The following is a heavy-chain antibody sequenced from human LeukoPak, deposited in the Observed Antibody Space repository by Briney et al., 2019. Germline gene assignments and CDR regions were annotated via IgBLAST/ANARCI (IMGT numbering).Heavy chain of an antibody. CDR2: LYYSGST. CDR3: ARLPADHYDY. D-gene: IGHD2-2*01. Sequence: PSETLSLTCTVSGGSMSSSTYYWGWIRQPPGKGLEWIGSLYYSGSTYDNPSLKSRVTISVDTSKNQLSLKLSSVTAADTAIYYCARLPADHYDYWGQGTLVTVSS. CDR1: GGSMSSSTYY. J-gene: IGHJ4*02. V-gene: IGHV4-39*01.